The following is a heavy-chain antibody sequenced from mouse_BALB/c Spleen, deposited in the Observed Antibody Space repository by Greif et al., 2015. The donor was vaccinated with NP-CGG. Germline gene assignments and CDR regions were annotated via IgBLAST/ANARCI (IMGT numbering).Heavy chain of an antibody. V-gene: IGHV1-63*02. Sequence: QVQLQQSGAELVRPGTPVKISCKASGYTFTNYWLGWVKQRPGHGLEWIGDIYPGGGYTNYNEKFKGKATLTADTSSSTAYMQLSSLTSEDSAVYFCARGGGNYAYYFDYWGQGTTLTVSS. CDR2: IYPGGGYT. D-gene: IGHD2-1*01. CDR1: GYTFTNYW. J-gene: IGHJ2*01. CDR3: ARGGGNYAYYFDY.